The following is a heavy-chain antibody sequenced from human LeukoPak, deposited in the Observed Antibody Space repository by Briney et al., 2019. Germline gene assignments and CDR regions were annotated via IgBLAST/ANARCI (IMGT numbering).Heavy chain of an antibody. CDR3: AKEPDYGDYFDY. Sequence: GRSLRLSCAASGFTFSSYAMRWVRQALGKGLEWVAVISYDGSNKYYADSVKGRFTISRDNSKNTLYLQMNSLRAEDTAVYYCAKEPDYGDYFDYWGQGTLVTVSS. D-gene: IGHD4-17*01. CDR2: ISYDGSNK. J-gene: IGHJ4*02. CDR1: GFTFSSYA. V-gene: IGHV3-30-3*01.